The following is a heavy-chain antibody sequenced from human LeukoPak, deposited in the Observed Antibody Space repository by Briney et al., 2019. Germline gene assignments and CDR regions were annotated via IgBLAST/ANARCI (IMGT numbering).Heavy chain of an antibody. V-gene: IGHV1-2*02. CDR1: GYTFTGYY. J-gene: IGHJ4*02. CDR2: INPNSGGT. CDR3: AREWAGRLSGSFVHLLVDYFDY. D-gene: IGHD1-26*01. Sequence: GVSVKVSCEASGYTFTGYYMHWVRQAPGQGLEWMGWINPNSGGTNYAQKFQGRVTMTRDTSISTAYMELSRLRSDDTAVYYCAREWAGRLSGSFVHLLVDYFDYWGQGTLVTVSS.